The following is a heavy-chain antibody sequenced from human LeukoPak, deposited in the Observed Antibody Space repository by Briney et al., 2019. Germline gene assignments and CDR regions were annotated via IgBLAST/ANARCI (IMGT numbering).Heavy chain of an antibody. CDR2: IYTSGST. CDR3: ARTYYDILTGYFYFDY. Sequence: SETLSLTCTVSGGSLSSYDWSWIRQPAGKGLEWIGRIYTSGSTNYNPSLKSRVTMSVDTSKNQFSLKLSSVTAADTAVYYCARTYYDILTGYFYFDYWGQGTLVTVSS. CDR1: GGSLSSYD. V-gene: IGHV4-4*07. J-gene: IGHJ4*02. D-gene: IGHD3-9*01.